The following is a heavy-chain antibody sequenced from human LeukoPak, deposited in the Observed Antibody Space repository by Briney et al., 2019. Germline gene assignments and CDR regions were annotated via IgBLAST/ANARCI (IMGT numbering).Heavy chain of an antibody. CDR2: IYSTGST. V-gene: IGHV4-4*07. Sequence: SETLSLTCAVYGGSFSGYYWSWIRQPAGKGLEWIGRIYSTGSTNYNPSLKSRLTMSVDTSKNQFSLKLSSVTAADTAVYYCARERSSHPSYYFDYWGLGTLVTVSS. J-gene: IGHJ4*02. D-gene: IGHD6-13*01. CDR3: ARERSSHPSYYFDY. CDR1: GGSFSGYY.